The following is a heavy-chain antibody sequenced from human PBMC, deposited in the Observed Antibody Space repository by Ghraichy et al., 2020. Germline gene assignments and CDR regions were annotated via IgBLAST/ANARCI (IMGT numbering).Heavy chain of an antibody. CDR1: GFTFSSYA. Sequence: GGSLRLSCAASGFTFSSYAMHWVRQAPGKGLEWVAVISYDGSNKYYADSVKGRFTISRDNSKNTLYLQMNSLRAEDTAVYYCARDLDDYGDSNAFDIWGQGTMVTVSS. CDR3: ARDLDDYGDSNAFDI. CDR2: ISYDGSNK. J-gene: IGHJ3*02. D-gene: IGHD4-17*01. V-gene: IGHV3-30*04.